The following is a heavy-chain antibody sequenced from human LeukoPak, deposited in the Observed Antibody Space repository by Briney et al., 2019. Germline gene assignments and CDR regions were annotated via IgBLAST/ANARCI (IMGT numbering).Heavy chain of an antibody. V-gene: IGHV1-2*04. Sequence: ASVKVSCKASGYTFTGYYMHWVRQAPGQGLEWMGWINPNSGGTNYAQKFQGWVTMTRDTSISTAYMELSRLRSDDTAVYYCARTSGYSYGPYYYGMDVWGKGTTVTVSS. J-gene: IGHJ6*04. CDR3: ARTSGYSYGPYYYGMDV. CDR1: GYTFTGYY. CDR2: INPNSGGT. D-gene: IGHD5-18*01.